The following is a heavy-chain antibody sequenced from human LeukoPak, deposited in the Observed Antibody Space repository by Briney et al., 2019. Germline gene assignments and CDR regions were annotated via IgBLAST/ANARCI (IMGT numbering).Heavy chain of an antibody. CDR2: ISSSSITI. CDR3: ARDRYSGYDLFDY. D-gene: IGHD5-12*01. CDR1: GFTFSTYI. Sequence: GGSLRLSCAASGFTFSTYIMNWVRQAPGKGLEWVSYISSSSITIYYADSVKGRFTISRDNAKNSLYLQMNSLRDEDTAVYYCARDRYSGYDLFDYWGQGTLVTVSS. V-gene: IGHV3-48*02. J-gene: IGHJ4*02.